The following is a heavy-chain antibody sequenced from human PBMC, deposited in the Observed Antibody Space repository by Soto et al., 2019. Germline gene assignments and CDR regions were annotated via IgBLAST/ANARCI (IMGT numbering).Heavy chain of an antibody. CDR1: GGSFSGYY. J-gene: IGHJ6*02. D-gene: IGHD2-15*01. V-gene: IGHV4-34*01. CDR2: INHSGST. Sequence: SETLSLTCAVYGGSFSGYYWSWIRQPPGKGLEWIGEINHSGSTNYNPSLKSRVTISVDTSKNQFSLKLSSVTAADTAVYYCARGPIVVVAATYYYYYGMDVWGQGTTVTVSS. CDR3: ARGPIVVVAATYYYYYGMDV.